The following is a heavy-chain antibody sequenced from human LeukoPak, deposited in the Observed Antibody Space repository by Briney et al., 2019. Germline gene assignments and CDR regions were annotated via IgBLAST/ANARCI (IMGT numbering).Heavy chain of an antibody. D-gene: IGHD3-22*01. Sequence: GGSLRLSCVASGFTFSNYDMNWVRQAPGKGLEWVPFISSSSSYIYYADSVKGRFTISRDNAKKSLYLQMNSLRAEDTAVYYCARGRYDSRIFDYWGQGTLVTVSS. V-gene: IGHV3-21*01. CDR3: ARGRYDSRIFDY. CDR2: ISSSSSYI. CDR1: GFTFSNYD. J-gene: IGHJ4*02.